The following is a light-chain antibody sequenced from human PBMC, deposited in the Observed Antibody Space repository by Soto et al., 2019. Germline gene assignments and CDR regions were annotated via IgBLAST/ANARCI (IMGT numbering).Light chain of an antibody. CDR1: QSVSSY. J-gene: IGKJ3*01. Sequence: EIVLTQSPATLSLSPGERATLSCRASQSVSSYLAWYQQKPGQAPRLLIYDASNRATGIPARFSGSGSGTDFTLTISSLDPEDFAIYYCQQRRNWLFTFGPGTKVDIK. CDR2: DAS. V-gene: IGKV3-11*01. CDR3: QQRRNWLFT.